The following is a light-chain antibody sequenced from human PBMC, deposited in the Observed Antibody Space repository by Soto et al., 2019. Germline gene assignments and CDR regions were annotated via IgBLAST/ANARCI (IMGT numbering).Light chain of an antibody. J-gene: IGKJ5*01. CDR2: GAS. CDR3: QQYSSSPS. Sequence: SPTTLSVSPGERATLSCRASQSVSTNLAWYQQKPGQVPSLLIYGASTRASGIPARFSGSGSGTEFTLTIGSLQSEDFAVYYCQQYSSSPSFGQGTRLEIK. V-gene: IGKV3-15*01. CDR1: QSVSTN.